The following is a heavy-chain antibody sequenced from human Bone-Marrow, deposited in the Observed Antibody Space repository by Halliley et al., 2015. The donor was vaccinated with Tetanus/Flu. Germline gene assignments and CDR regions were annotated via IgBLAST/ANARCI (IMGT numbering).Heavy chain of an antibody. V-gene: IGHV4-59*01. CDR2: YSGTT. D-gene: IGHD5-12*01. J-gene: IGHJ6*02. Sequence: YSGTTPSPPSLKSRVTISTDTSKTQFSLKLSSVTAADPAVYYCVRSASGYGRPQYSYYDMDVWGPGTTVTVSS. CDR3: VRSASGYGRPQYSYYDMDV.